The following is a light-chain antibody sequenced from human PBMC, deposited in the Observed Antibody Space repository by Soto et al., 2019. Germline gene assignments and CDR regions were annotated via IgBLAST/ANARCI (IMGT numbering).Light chain of an antibody. CDR2: DVT. CDR3: SSYTSSTTFV. CDR1: SSDVGAYNY. J-gene: IGLJ1*01. Sequence: QSALTQPASVSGSPGQSITISCTGTSSDVGAYNYVSWYQQHPGKAPKLMISDVTNRPSGVSNRFSGSKSGNTASLTISGLQAEDEAEYYCSSYTSSTTFVFGTGTSSPS. V-gene: IGLV2-14*03.